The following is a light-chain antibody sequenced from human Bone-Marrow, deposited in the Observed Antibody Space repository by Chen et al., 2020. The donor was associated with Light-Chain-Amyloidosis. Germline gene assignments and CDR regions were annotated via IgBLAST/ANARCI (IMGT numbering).Light chain of an antibody. CDR2: RDT. V-gene: IGLV3-25*03. Sequence: SHELTQPPSVSVSAGQTARLTCSGDDLPTEYAYWYQQKPGQAPVLVIHRDTERPSGISERFSGSSSGTTATLTISGVQAEDEADYHCQSADSSGTYEVIFGGGTKLTVL. CDR3: QSADSSGTYEVI. CDR1: DLPTEY. J-gene: IGLJ2*01.